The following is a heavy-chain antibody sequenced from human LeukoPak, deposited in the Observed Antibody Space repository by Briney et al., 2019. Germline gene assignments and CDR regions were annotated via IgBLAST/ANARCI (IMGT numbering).Heavy chain of an antibody. CDR1: GFTFSSYG. V-gene: IGHV3-30*18. Sequence: GRSLRLSCAASGFTFSSYGMHWVRQAPGKGLEWVAVISYDGSNKYYADSVKGRFTISRDNSKNTLYLQMNSLRAEDTAVYYCAKDRLVVVTAGLDYWGQGTLVTVSS. CDR3: AKDRLVVVTAGLDY. J-gene: IGHJ4*02. CDR2: ISYDGSNK. D-gene: IGHD2-21*02.